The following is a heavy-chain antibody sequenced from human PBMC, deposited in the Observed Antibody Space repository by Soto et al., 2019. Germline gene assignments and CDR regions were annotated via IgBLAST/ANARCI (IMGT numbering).Heavy chain of an antibody. D-gene: IGHD1-7*01. CDR3: ARDRGCGTFYTPLAF. J-gene: IGHJ4*02. V-gene: IGHV3-30*03. CDR2: ITYDGSYQ. CDR1: GFNFDNYG. Sequence: QSGGSLRLSCQASGFNFDNYGMHWVRQAPGKGLEWVAVITYDGSYQYYADSVKGRFTISRDNSKNTLSLHLNTLKPEDTAVYHCARDRGCGTFYTPLAFWGRGTMVTVSS.